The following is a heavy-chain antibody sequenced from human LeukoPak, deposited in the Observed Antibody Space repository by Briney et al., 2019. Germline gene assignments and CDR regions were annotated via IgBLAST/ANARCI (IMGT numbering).Heavy chain of an antibody. V-gene: IGHV3-74*01. CDR3: TRDQTLSGSGPHFGD. CDR1: GFTFSSNW. Sequence: PGESLRLSCAASGFTFSSNWMHWVRQTPGKGLLWVSRINMDGTTTTYVDSVKGRFTISRDNAKNTLYLQMNSLTVEDTAVYYCTRDQTLSGSGPHFGDWGQGTLVTVSS. D-gene: IGHD6-19*01. J-gene: IGHJ4*02. CDR2: INMDGTTT.